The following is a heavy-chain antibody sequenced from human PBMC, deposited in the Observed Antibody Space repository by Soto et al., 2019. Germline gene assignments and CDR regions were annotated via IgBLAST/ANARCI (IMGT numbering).Heavy chain of an antibody. CDR1: GFTLSNHA. CDR2: ISSSGAST. CDR3: AKKQTFSSAPDY. V-gene: IGHV3-23*01. J-gene: IGHJ4*02. Sequence: GGSLRLSCAASGFTLSNHAMTWVRQSPGKGLEWVSVISSSGASTYYADSVKGRFTLSRDNSKNTVYLQMDSLTAEDTAVYYCAKKQTFSSAPDYWGQGTLVTV.